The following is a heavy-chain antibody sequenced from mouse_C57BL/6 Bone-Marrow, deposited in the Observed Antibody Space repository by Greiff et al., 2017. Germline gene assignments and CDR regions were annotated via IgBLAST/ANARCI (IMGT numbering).Heavy chain of an antibody. D-gene: IGHD2-3*01. CDR2: INPNYGTT. CDR3: ASGWLLYYAMDY. J-gene: IGHJ4*01. V-gene: IGHV1-39*01. CDR1: GYSFTDYN. Sequence: VQLKESGPELVKPGASVKISCKASGYSFTDYNMNWVKQSNGKSLEWIGVINPNYGTTSYNQKFKGKATLTVDQSSSTAYMQLNSLTSEESAVYYCASGWLLYYAMDYCGQRTSVTVSS.